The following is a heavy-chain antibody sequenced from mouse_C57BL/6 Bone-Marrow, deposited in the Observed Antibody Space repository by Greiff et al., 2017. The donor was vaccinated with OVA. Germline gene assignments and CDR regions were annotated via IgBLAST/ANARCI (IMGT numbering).Heavy chain of an antibody. CDR3: ARGEGTYFDY. CDR2: ISYSGST. D-gene: IGHD3-3*01. V-gene: IGHV3-1*01. CDR1: GYSITSGYD. J-gene: IGHJ2*01. Sequence: EVQRVESGPGMVKPSQSLSLTCTVTGYSITSGYDWHWIRHFPGNKLEWMGYISYSGSTNYNPSLKSRISITHDTSKNHFFLKLNSVTTEDTATYYCARGEGTYFDYWGQGTTLTVSS.